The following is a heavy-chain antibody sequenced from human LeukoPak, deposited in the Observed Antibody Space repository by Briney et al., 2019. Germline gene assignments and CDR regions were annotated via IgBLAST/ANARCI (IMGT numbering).Heavy chain of an antibody. V-gene: IGHV4-34*01. Sequence: SETLSLTCAVYGGSFSGYYWSWIRQPPGKGLEWIGEINHSGSTNYNPSLKRRVTISVDTSKNQFSLKLRSVTAADTAVYYCARVGYDFWSGYYLDYWGQGTLVTVSS. CDR2: INHSGST. CDR1: GGSFSGYY. J-gene: IGHJ4*02. D-gene: IGHD3-3*01. CDR3: ARVGYDFWSGYYLDY.